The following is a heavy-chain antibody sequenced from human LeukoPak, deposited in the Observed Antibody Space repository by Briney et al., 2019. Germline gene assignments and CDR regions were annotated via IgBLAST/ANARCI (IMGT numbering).Heavy chain of an antibody. CDR3: AREGSKREAFDY. J-gene: IGHJ4*02. V-gene: IGHV3-64*01. Sequence: WGSLRLSCAASGFTFSSYSMHWVRQAPGKGLEYVSAISSNGGSTYYANSVKGRFTISRDNSKNTLYLQMGSLSAEDMAVYYCAREGSKREAFDYWGQGTLVSVSS. CDR2: ISSNGGST. D-gene: IGHD2-2*01. CDR1: GFTFSSYS.